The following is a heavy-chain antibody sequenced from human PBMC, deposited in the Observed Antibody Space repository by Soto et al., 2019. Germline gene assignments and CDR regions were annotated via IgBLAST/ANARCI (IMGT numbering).Heavy chain of an antibody. V-gene: IGHV1-69*12. Sequence: QVQLVQSGAEVKKPGSSVKVSCKASGGTFSSYAISWVRQAPGQGLEWMGGIIPIFGTANYAQKFQGRVTITADESTSTAYMELSSLRSEDTAVYYCARGRTIFGVVIIGGYYYGMDVWGQGTTVTVSS. D-gene: IGHD3-3*01. CDR3: ARGRTIFGVVIIGGYYYGMDV. J-gene: IGHJ6*02. CDR2: IIPIFGTA. CDR1: GGTFSSYA.